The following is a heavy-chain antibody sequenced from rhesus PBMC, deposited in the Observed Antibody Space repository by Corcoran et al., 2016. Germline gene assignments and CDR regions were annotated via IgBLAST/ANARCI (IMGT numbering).Heavy chain of an antibody. V-gene: IGHV4-165*02. J-gene: IGHJ4*01. CDR3: ARSGVTATVY. D-gene: IGHD3-34*01. CDR1: CDLFSNNY. CDR2: CGGSSGNT. Sequence: QVQLQEAGPGLGKPSGNLSLICVVSCDLFSNNYWNWVRQAPGKGLEWIGYCGGSSGNTYYNPSLKSRVTISTDTSKNQFSLELSSVTAADTAVYYCARSGVTATVYWGQGVLVTVSS.